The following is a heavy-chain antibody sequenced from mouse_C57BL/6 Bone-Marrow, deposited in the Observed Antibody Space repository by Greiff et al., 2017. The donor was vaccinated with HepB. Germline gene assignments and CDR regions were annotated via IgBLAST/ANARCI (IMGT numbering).Heavy chain of an antibody. V-gene: IGHV10-1*01. CDR2: IRSKSNNYAT. J-gene: IGHJ4*01. Sequence: EVKVVESGGGLVQPKGSLKLSCAASGFSFNTYAMNWVRQAPGKGLEWVARIRSKSNNYATYYADSVKDRFTISRDDSESMLYLQMNNLKTEDTAMYYCVRRYYMITTGYYYAMDYWGQGTSVTVSS. D-gene: IGHD2-4*01. CDR1: GFSFNTYA. CDR3: VRRYYMITTGYYYAMDY.